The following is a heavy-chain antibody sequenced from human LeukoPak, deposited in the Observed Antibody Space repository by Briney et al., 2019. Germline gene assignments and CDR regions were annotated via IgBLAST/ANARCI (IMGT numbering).Heavy chain of an antibody. CDR2: INHSGST. D-gene: IGHD3-22*01. V-gene: IGHV4-34*01. Sequence: SETLSLTCAVYGGSFSGYYWSWIRQPPGKGLEWIGEINHSGSTNYNPSLKSRVTISVDTSKNQFSLKLSSVTAADTAVYYCARLEGSSGSDAFDIWGQGTMVTVSS. CDR3: ARLEGSSGSDAFDI. J-gene: IGHJ3*02. CDR1: GGSFSGYY.